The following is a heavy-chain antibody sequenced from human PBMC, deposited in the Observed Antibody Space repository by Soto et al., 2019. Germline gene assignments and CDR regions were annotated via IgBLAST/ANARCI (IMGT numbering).Heavy chain of an antibody. J-gene: IGHJ4*02. CDR3: AREDDYYDSSGYLY. CDR2: ISAFNGNR. CDR1: GYRFSSYG. D-gene: IGHD3-22*01. Sequence: HVHLEQSGAEVKKPGASVKVSCKASGYRFSSYGISWVRQAPGQGLEWMGWISAFNGNRNYAQKFQGRVTLTTDTSTGTAYMELRGLRSDDTAVYYCAREDDYYDSSGYLYWGQGTQVTVSS. V-gene: IGHV1-18*01.